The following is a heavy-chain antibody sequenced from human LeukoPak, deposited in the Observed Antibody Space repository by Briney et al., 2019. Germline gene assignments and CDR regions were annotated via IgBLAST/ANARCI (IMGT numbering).Heavy chain of an antibody. CDR3: ARGLIAVAGTAVYYYYGMDV. D-gene: IGHD6-19*01. Sequence: SETLSLTCTVSGGSISSYYWSWIRQPAGKGLEWIGRIYTSGSTNYNPSLKSRVTMSVDTSKNQFSLKLSSVTAADTAVYYCARGLIAVAGTAVYYYYGMDVWGQGTTVTASS. J-gene: IGHJ6*02. CDR1: GGSISSYY. V-gene: IGHV4-4*07. CDR2: IYTSGST.